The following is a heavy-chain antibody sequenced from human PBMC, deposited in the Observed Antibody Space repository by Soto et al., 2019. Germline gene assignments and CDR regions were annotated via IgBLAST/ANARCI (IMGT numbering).Heavy chain of an antibody. CDR2: INPSGGST. J-gene: IGHJ4*02. Sequence: QVQLVQSGAEVKKPGASVKVSCKASGYTFTDYYMHCVLQAPGQGLEWMGMINPSGGSTTYVQKFQGSGTMTRDTSTSTVYMDLSSLRSEDTAVYYCARGSSLALEYWGQGTLVTVSS. V-gene: IGHV1-46*01. CDR1: GYTFTDYY. CDR3: ARGSSLALEY.